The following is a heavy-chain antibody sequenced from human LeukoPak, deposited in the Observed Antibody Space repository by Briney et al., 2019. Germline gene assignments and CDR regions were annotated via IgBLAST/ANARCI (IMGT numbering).Heavy chain of an antibody. CDR1: GFTFSSYA. CDR3: ASALYSSGGGYFDY. D-gene: IGHD6-25*01. J-gene: IGHJ4*02. V-gene: IGHV3-30-3*01. Sequence: GGSLRLSCAASGFTFSSYAMHWVRQAPGKGLEWVAVISYDGSNKYYADSVKGRFTISRDNSKNTLYLQMNSLRAEDTAVNYCASALYSSGGGYFDYWGQGTLVTVSS. CDR2: ISYDGSNK.